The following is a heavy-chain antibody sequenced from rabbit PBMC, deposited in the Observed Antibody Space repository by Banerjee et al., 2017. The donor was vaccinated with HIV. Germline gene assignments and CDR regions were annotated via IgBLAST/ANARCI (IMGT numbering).Heavy chain of an antibody. Sequence: QQQLEESGGGLVKPGGTLTLTCKVSGIDFSSWYYMCWVRQAPGKGLELVGCIYVNSGSTWYASWVNGRFTISRENTQNTVSLQLNSLTAADTATYFCARGGGLWGPGTLVTVS. CDR1: GIDFSSWYY. J-gene: IGHJ4*01. CDR3: ARGGGL. V-gene: IGHV1S43*01. CDR2: IYVNSGST.